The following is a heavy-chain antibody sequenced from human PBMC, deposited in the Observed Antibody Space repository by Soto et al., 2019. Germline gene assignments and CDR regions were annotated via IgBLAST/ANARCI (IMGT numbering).Heavy chain of an antibody. CDR2: INAGNGNT. Sequence: GASVKVSCKACGYRFTRDLMHCVRQDPGQRLEWMGWINAGNGNTKYSQKFQGRVTITRDTSASTAYMELSSLRSEDTAVYYCARENPTCLAFDIWGQGTMVTVS. V-gene: IGHV1-3*01. CDR1: GYRFTRDL. J-gene: IGHJ3*02. CDR3: ARENPTCLAFDI.